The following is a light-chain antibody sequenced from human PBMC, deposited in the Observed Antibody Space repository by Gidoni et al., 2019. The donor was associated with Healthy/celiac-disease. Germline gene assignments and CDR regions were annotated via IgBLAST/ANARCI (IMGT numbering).Light chain of an antibody. J-gene: IGKJ4*01. CDR1: QDISNY. CDR2: DAS. CDR3: QQYDSLPLT. Sequence: DIQMTQSPSSLSASVGDRVTITCQASQDISNYLNWYQQKPGKAPKLLIYDASSWETGVPSRFSGSGSGTDFSFTISSLQPEDIATYYCQQYDSLPLTFGGGTKVEIE. V-gene: IGKV1-33*01.